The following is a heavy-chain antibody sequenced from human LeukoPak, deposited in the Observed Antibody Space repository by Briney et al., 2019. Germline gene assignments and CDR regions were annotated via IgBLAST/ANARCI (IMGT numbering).Heavy chain of an antibody. Sequence: PSDTLSLTCAVSGGSISSGSYLWSWVRRPAGKVLEWIGRMCTTGTTINNPSLRSRVTISRDTSKNEFSLKLTSVTAADTAVYYCAGAPECRGGMCYYFNYWGQGTLVTVSS. CDR3: AGAPECRGGMCYYFNY. CDR1: GGSISSGSYL. J-gene: IGHJ4*02. V-gene: IGHV4-61*02. D-gene: IGHD2-15*01. CDR2: MCTTGTT.